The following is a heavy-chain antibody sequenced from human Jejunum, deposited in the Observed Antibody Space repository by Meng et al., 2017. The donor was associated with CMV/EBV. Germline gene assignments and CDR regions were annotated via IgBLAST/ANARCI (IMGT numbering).Heavy chain of an antibody. Sequence: LSCGFYGTSFSAYYWSWIRQSPQKGLEWIGEIDHSGNTNYNPSLQNRVFISIDTSKKQISLNLTSVTAADTAVYFCARGIVGAVWSQGTRVTVSS. J-gene: IGHJ1*01. CDR2: IDHSGNT. CDR3: ARGIVGAV. CDR1: GTSFSAYY. D-gene: IGHD2-15*01. V-gene: IGHV4-34*01.